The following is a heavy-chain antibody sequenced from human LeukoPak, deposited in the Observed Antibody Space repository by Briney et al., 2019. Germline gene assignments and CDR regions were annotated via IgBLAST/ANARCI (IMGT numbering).Heavy chain of an antibody. D-gene: IGHD6-13*01. J-gene: IGHJ6*02. CDR2: INPNSGGT. CDR1: GYTFTGYY. V-gene: IGHV1-2*02. Sequence: ASVKVSCKASGYTFTGYYMHWVRQAPGQGLEWMGWINPNSGGTNYAQKFQGRVTMTRDTSISTAYMELSRLRSDDTAVYYCAIVSFDSSSWIYCYYGMDVWGQGTTVTVSS. CDR3: AIVSFDSSSWIYCYYGMDV.